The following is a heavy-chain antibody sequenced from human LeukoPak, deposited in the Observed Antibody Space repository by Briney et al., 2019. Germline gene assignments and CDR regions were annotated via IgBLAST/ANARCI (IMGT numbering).Heavy chain of an antibody. CDR3: ARQGPLGYCSGGSCQRYYYMDV. V-gene: IGHV4-38-2*02. D-gene: IGHD2-15*01. Sequence: SETLSLTCTVSGYSISSGYYWGWIRQPPGKGLEWIGSIYHSGSTSYNPSLKSRVTISVDTSKNQFSLKLSSVTAADTAVYYCARQGPLGYCSGGSCQRYYYMDVWGKGTTVTISS. J-gene: IGHJ6*03. CDR1: GYSISSGYY. CDR2: IYHSGST.